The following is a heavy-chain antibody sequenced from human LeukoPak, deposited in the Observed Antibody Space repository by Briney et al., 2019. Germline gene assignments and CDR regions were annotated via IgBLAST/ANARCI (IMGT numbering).Heavy chain of an antibody. CDR1: GGSISSGSYS. Sequence: PSETLSLTCTVSGGSISSGSYSWSWIRQHPGKGLEWIGYIYYSGSTYYNPSLKSRVTISVDTSKNQFSLKLSSVTAADTAVYYCARVPHNYYDSSGYYEYFQHWGQGTLVTVSS. V-gene: IGHV4-31*03. D-gene: IGHD3-22*01. J-gene: IGHJ1*01. CDR2: IYYSGST. CDR3: ARVPHNYYDSSGYYEYFQH.